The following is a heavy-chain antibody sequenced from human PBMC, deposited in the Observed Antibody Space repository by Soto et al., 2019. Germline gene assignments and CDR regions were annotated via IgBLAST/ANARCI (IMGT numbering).Heavy chain of an antibody. V-gene: IGHV3-21*01. CDR3: ASITPNWNYPTGPNAFDI. CDR1: GFTFSSYS. J-gene: IGHJ3*02. Sequence: EVQLVESGGGLVKPGGSLRLSCAASGFTFSSYSMNWVRQAPGKGLEWVSSISSSSSYIYYADSVKGRFTISRDNAKNSLYLQMNSLRAEDTAVYYCASITPNWNYPTGPNAFDIWGQGTMVTVSS. D-gene: IGHD1-7*01. CDR2: ISSSSSYI.